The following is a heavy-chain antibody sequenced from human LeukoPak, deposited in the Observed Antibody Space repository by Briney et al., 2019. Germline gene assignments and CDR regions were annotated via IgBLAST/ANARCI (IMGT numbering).Heavy chain of an antibody. J-gene: IGHJ4*02. CDR2: ISSSSSYT. CDR1: GFTFSDYY. CDR3: AAAYYFDY. V-gene: IGHV3-11*03. Sequence: ESGGSLRLSCAASGFTFSDYYMSWIRQAPGKGLEWVSYISSSSSYTNYADSVKGRFTISRDNAKNSLYLQMNSLRAEDTAVYYCAAAYYFDYWGQGTLVTASS.